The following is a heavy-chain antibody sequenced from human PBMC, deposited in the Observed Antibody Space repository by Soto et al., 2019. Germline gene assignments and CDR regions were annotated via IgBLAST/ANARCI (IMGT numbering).Heavy chain of an antibody. V-gene: IGHV4-31*02. CDR3: ARDHPREAVDY. CDR2: VYYSGST. J-gene: IGHJ4*02. Sequence: QLQLQESGPGLVKPSQTLSLTCNVSGGSISSGGYLWSWFRQHPGKGLEYIGHVYYSGSTYYTPSLKSRLTISVDTSKNQFSLRLSSVTAADTAVYYCARDHPREAVDYWGQGTLVTVSS. CDR1: GGSISSGGYL. D-gene: IGHD6-19*01.